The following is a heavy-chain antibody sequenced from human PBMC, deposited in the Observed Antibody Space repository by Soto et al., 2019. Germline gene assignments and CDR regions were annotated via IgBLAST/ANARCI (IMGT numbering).Heavy chain of an antibody. CDR1: GFTFTSSA. J-gene: IGHJ6*02. V-gene: IGHV1-58*01. CDR3: AAGRYVVYGHYGMDV. CDR2: IVVGSGNT. Sequence: SVKVSCKASGFTFTSSAVQWVRQARGQRLEWIGWIVVGSGNTNYAQKFQERVTITRDMSTSTAYMELSSLRSEDMALFYFAAGRYVVYGHYGMDVWGQGTTVTAP. D-gene: IGHD4-17*01.